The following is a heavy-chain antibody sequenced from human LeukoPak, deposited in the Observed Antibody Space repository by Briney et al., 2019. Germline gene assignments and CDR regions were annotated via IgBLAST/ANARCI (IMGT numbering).Heavy chain of an antibody. CDR1: GGSVSTYY. Sequence: PSETLSLTCTVSGGSVSTYYWHWIRQPPGKGLEWIGYMSYSGSTNYNPSLKSRVTISIDPSRDQFSLKLSFVTAADTAVYYCARGTAVAHDYWGQGTLVTVSS. J-gene: IGHJ4*02. CDR2: MSYSGST. CDR3: ARGTAVAHDY. V-gene: IGHV4-59*02. D-gene: IGHD6-19*01.